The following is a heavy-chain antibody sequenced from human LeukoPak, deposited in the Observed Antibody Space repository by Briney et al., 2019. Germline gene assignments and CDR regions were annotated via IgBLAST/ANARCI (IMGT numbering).Heavy chain of an antibody. CDR2: INPISGGT. D-gene: IGHD1-20*01. CDR1: VYTFTQSY. J-gene: IGHJ3*02. Sequence: ASVKVSCKASVYTFTQSYIHSVRQAPGQVLEWMGLINPISGGTKYVHRFQGRVTMTSQTHIRTASMELRGLRDVDTPVYYCARDVHKWNPSVGAFDIWGQGTMVTVSS. CDR3: ARDVHKWNPSVGAFDI. V-gene: IGHV1-2*02.